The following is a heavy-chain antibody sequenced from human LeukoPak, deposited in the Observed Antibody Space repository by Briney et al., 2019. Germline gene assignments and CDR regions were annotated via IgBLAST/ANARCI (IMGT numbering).Heavy chain of an antibody. Sequence: GESLKISCKGSGYSFTSYWIGWVRQMPGKGLEWMGIIYPGDSDTKYSPSFQGQVTISADKSISTAYLQWSSLKASDTAMYYCARHDRITMAREVDGMDVWGKGTTVTVSS. D-gene: IGHD3-10*01. CDR1: GYSFTSYW. J-gene: IGHJ6*04. CDR3: ARHDRITMAREVDGMDV. V-gene: IGHV5-51*01. CDR2: IYPGDSDT.